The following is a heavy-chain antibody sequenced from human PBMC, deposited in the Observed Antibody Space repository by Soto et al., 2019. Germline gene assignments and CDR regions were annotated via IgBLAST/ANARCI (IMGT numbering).Heavy chain of an antibody. Sequence: PGGSLRLSCAASGLTFSSYAMSWVRQAPGKGLEWVSAISGSGGSTYYADSVKGRFTISRDNSKNTLYLQMNSLRAEDTAVYYCAKDRNKPVITILYYYYGMDVWGQGTKVTVSS. V-gene: IGHV3-23*01. J-gene: IGHJ6*02. CDR3: AKDRNKPVITILYYYYGMDV. D-gene: IGHD3-22*01. CDR1: GLTFSSYA. CDR2: ISGSGGST.